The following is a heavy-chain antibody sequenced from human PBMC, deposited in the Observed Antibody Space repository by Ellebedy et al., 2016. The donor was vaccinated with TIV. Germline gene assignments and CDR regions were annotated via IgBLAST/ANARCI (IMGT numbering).Heavy chain of an antibody. D-gene: IGHD2-2*01. CDR3: ARGRCSTSCYSIEIDY. V-gene: IGHV4-59*01. Sequence: MPSETLSLTCTVSGGSISSYYWSWIRQPPGKGLEWIGYIYYSGSTNYNPSLKSRVTISVDTSKNQFSLKLSSVTAADTAVYYCARGRCSTSCYSIEIDYWGQGTLVTVSS. CDR2: IYYSGST. J-gene: IGHJ4*02. CDR1: GGSISSYY.